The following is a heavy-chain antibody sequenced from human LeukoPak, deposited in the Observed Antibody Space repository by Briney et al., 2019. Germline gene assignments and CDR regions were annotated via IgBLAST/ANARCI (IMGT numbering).Heavy chain of an antibody. V-gene: IGHV4-39*01. Sequence: SETLSLTCTVSGGSISSSSYYWGWIRQPPGKGLEWIGSIYYSGSTYYNPSLKSRVTISVDTSKNQFSLKVNSVTAADTAVYYCAGLMITFGGVIVKVDYWGQGTLVTVSS. CDR2: IYYSGST. CDR1: GGSISSSSYY. D-gene: IGHD3-16*02. CDR3: AGLMITFGGVIVKVDY. J-gene: IGHJ4*02.